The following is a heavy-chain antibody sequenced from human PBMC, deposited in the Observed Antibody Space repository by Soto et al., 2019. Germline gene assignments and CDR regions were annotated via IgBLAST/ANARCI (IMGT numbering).Heavy chain of an antibody. CDR3: ARDPFYQAAVAGTYFDY. CDR2: IWYDGSNK. Sequence: GGSLRLSCAASGFTFSSYGMHWVRQAPGKGLEWVAVIWYDGSNKYYADSVKGRFTISRDNSKNTLYLQMNSLRAEDTAVYYCARDPFYQAAVAGTYFDYWGQGTLVTVSS. D-gene: IGHD6-19*01. CDR1: GFTFSSYG. J-gene: IGHJ4*02. V-gene: IGHV3-33*01.